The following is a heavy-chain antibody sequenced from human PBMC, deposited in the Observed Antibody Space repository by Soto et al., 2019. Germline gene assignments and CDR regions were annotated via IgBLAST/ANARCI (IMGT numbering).Heavy chain of an antibody. J-gene: IGHJ4*02. V-gene: IGHV5-51*01. D-gene: IGHD6-19*01. CDR2: IYPGDSDT. CDR3: ARLGISTGWDFDY. Sequence: GESLKISCKGSGYSFTSYWIGWVRHMPEKSLEWMGIIYPGDSDTRYSPSFQGQVTISADKSISTAYLQWSSLKASDTAMYYCARLGISTGWDFDYWGQGTLISVS. CDR1: GYSFTSYW.